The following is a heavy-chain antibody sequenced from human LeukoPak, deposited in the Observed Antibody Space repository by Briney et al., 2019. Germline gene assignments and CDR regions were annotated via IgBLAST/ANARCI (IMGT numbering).Heavy chain of an antibody. V-gene: IGHV4-59*01. CDR2: IYYSGST. J-gene: IGHJ4*02. Sequence: SETLSLTCTVSGGSISSYYWSWIRQPPGRGLEWIGYIYYSGSTNYNPSLKSRVTISVDTSKNQFSLKLSSVTAADTAVYYCARARHSSSWYGDFDYWGQGTLVTVSS. CDR1: GGSISSYY. D-gene: IGHD6-13*01. CDR3: ARARHSSSWYGDFDY.